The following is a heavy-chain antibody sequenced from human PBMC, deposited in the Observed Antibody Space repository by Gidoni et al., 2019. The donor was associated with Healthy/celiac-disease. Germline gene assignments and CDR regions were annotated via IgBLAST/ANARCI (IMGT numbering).Heavy chain of an antibody. CDR3: ARLYYYDSSGYYRDY. Sequence: QVQLQQWGAGLLKPSETLSLTCAVYGGSFSGYYWSWIRQPPGKGLEWIGEINHSGSTNYNPSLKSRVTISVDTSKNQFSLKLSSVTAADTAVYYCARLYYYDSSGYYRDYWGQGTLVTVSS. J-gene: IGHJ4*02. D-gene: IGHD3-22*01. V-gene: IGHV4-34*01. CDR2: INHSGST. CDR1: GGSFSGYY.